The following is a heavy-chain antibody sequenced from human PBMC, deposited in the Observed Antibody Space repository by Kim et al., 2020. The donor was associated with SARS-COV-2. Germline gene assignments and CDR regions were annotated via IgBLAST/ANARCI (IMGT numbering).Heavy chain of an antibody. J-gene: IGHJ4*02. Sequence: AASGRGRLTISRDNSKNRLYLQMTSLRAEDTAIYYCARKSGGSSYCLVDSWGQGTLVTVSS. V-gene: IGHV3-23*01. CDR3: ARKSGGSSYCLVDS. D-gene: IGHD2-15*01.